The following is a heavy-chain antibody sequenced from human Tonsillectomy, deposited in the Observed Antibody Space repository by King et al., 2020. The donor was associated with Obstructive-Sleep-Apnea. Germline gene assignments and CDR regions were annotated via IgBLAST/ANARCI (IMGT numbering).Heavy chain of an antibody. J-gene: IGHJ4*02. V-gene: IGHV3-23*04. CDR3: AKANDRVGDVS. D-gene: IGHD1-26*01. CDR2: ISGRGVST. CDR1: GFNCSCYA. Sequence: VQLVESGGGVVQAGGSLRMSCAGSGFNCSCYAMLCVRQCQGKGVGWGSAISGRGVSTYYHVSVKGRFTISRDKSMNMLYLQVNSLRAEDTAVYYCAKANDRVGDVSGGQGTLVTVSS.